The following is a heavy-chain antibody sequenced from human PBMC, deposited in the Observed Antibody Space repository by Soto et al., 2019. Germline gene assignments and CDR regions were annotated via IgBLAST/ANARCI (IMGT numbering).Heavy chain of an antibody. CDR3: ARDGRYKTPYDGFDT. CDR1: GINFSDHF. D-gene: IGHD1-26*01. Sequence: QAQVVESGGGLVKPGGSLRLSCATSGINFSDHFMAWIRLSPGKGLEWIAYISRSGTTIYYADSVRGRFTISRDNAKDSLYLQMHSLRAEDTAVYYCARDGRYKTPYDGFDTWGQGTMVTVSS. CDR2: ISRSGTTI. J-gene: IGHJ3*02. V-gene: IGHV3-11*01.